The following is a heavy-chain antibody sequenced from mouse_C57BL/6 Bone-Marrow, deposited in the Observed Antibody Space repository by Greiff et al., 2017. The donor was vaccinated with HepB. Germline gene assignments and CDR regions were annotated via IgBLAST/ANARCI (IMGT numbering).Heavy chain of an antibody. CDR2: IRSKSNNYAT. Sequence: EVQVVESGGGLVQPKGSLKLSCAASGFSFNTYAMNWVRQAPGKGLEWVARIRSKSNNYATYYADSVKDRFTISRDDSESMLYLQMNNLKTEDTAMYYCVRQGGVWLRRRYFDVWGTGTTVTVSS. D-gene: IGHD2-2*01. V-gene: IGHV10-1*01. J-gene: IGHJ1*03. CDR1: GFSFNTYA. CDR3: VRQGGVWLRRRYFDV.